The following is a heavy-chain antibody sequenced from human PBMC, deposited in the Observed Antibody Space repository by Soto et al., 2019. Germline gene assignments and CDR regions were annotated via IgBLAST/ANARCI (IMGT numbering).Heavy chain of an antibody. V-gene: IGHV4-59*01. CDR2: IYYSGIT. J-gene: IGHJ4*02. CDR3: ARATVVTPDFDY. CDR1: GGSSSSYY. Sequence: SETLSLTGTVSGGSSSSYYWSWIRQPPGKGLEWIGYIYYSGITNYNPSLKSRVTISVDTSKNQFSLKLSSVTAADTAVYYCARATVVTPDFDYWGQGTLVTVSS. D-gene: IGHD4-17*01.